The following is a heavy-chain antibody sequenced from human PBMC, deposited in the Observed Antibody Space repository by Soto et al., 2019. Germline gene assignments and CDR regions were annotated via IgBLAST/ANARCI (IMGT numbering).Heavy chain of an antibody. Sequence: QLQLQESGPGLVKPSETLSLTCTVSGGSISSSSYYWGWIRQPPGKGLEWIGSIYYSGSTYYNPSLKSRVTISVDTSKNQFALKLSSVTAADTAVYYCARRVPADMEDAFDIWGQGTMVTVSS. CDR1: GGSISSSSYY. CDR3: ARRVPADMEDAFDI. D-gene: IGHD2-2*01. V-gene: IGHV4-39*01. J-gene: IGHJ3*02. CDR2: IYYSGST.